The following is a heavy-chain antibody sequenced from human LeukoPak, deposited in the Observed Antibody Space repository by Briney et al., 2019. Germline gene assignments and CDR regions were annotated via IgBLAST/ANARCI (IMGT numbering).Heavy chain of an antibody. Sequence: GGSLRLSCAASGFTFSSYSMNWVRQAPGKGLEWVSSITSSSTYIYYADSVKGRFTISRDNAKNSLYLQMNSLRAEDTAVYYCARSSVRGVITIWGQGTLVTVSS. CDR1: GFTFSSYS. J-gene: IGHJ4*02. CDR3: ARSSVRGVITI. V-gene: IGHV3-21*01. D-gene: IGHD3-10*01. CDR2: ITSSSTYI.